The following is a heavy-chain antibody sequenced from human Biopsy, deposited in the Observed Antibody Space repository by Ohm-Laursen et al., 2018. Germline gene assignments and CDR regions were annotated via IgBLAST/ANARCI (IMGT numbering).Heavy chain of an antibody. J-gene: IGHJ4*02. Sequence: VASVKVSCKTSGFSFTGYYIHWVRQAPGQGLEWMGWISPKSGDTNYAHKFQGNITMTRDTSMSTAYMEMSRLRCGDTAVYYCALQSVAQMKNFDYWGQGTLVTASS. CDR2: ISPKSGDT. CDR1: GFSFTGYY. D-gene: IGHD6-19*01. CDR3: ALQSVAQMKNFDY. V-gene: IGHV1-2*02.